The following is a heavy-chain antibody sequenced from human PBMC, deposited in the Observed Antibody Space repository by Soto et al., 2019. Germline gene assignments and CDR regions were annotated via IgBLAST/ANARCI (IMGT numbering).Heavy chain of an antibody. CDR1: GYPFSRYA. Sequence: XSVKGACKASGYPFSRYAIHWVRQAPGQRLEWMGWINAGNGNTKYSQKFEGRVTLTTDTSANTVYMELSSLRFEDTALYYCARDQQFRNWFDSWGQGTLVTVSS. CDR3: ARDQQFRNWFDS. V-gene: IGHV1-3*01. D-gene: IGHD6-13*01. J-gene: IGHJ5*01. CDR2: INAGNGNT.